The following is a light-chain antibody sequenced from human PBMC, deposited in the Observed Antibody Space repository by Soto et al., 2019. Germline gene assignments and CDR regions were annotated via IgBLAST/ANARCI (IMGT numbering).Light chain of an antibody. CDR2: TNN. V-gene: IGLV1-44*01. Sequence: QSVLTQPPSASGTPGQRIIISCSGSTSNIESHPVNWFQQVPGAAPKLLIKTNNQRPSGVPDRFSGSKSGASASLAISGLQSEDEATYYCATWDDSPNGVLGSGKKVTVX. CDR1: TSNIESHP. CDR3: ATWDDSPNGV. J-gene: IGLJ1*01.